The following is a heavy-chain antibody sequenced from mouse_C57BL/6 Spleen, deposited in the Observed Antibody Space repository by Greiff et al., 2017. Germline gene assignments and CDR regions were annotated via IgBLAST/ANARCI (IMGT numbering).Heavy chain of an antibody. CDR1: GYSITSGYD. D-gene: IGHD1-1*01. CDR2: ISYSGST. V-gene: IGHV3-1*01. CDR3: ARGGGGYGSSHFDY. J-gene: IGHJ2*01. Sequence: EVMLVESGPGMVKPSQSLSLTCTVTGYSITSGYDWHWIRHFPGNKLEWMGYISYSGSTNYNPSLKSRISITHDTSKNHFFLKLNSVTTEDTATYYCARGGGGYGSSHFDYWGQGTTLTVSS.